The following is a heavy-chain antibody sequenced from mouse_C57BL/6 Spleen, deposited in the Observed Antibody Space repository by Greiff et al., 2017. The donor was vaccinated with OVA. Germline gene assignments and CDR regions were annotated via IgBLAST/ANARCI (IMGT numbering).Heavy chain of an antibody. V-gene: IGHV1-39*01. CDR3: SKWYGDGQPLYAMAY. D-gene: IGHD1-2*01. CDR1: GYSFTDYN. Sequence: EVQLQESGPELVKPGASVKISCKASGYSFTDYNMNWVKQSNGKSLEWIGVINPNYGTTRYNQKFKGKATLTVDPYSSTAYMQLNSLTSEDYAVYYCSKWYGDGQPLYAMAYWGQGNSGTVSS. J-gene: IGHJ4*01. CDR2: INPNYGTT.